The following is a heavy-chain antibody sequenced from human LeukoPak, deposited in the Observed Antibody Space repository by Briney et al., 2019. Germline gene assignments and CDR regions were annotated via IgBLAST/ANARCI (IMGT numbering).Heavy chain of an antibody. CDR2: ICTSGST. CDR1: GGSISSYY. J-gene: IGHJ4*02. CDR3: ASVNSSGGTFDY. V-gene: IGHV4-4*07. Sequence: SETLSLTCTVSGGSISSYYWSWIPQPAGKGLEWIGRICTSGSTNYNPSLKSRFTISVDTSKNQFSLKLSSVTAADTAVYYCASVNSSGGTFDYWGQGTLVTASS. D-gene: IGHD6-19*01.